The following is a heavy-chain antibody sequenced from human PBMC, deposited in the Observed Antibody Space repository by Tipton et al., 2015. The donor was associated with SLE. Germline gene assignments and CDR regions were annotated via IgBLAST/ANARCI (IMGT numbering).Heavy chain of an antibody. J-gene: IGHJ3*02. CDR1: GGSISSCSCH. V-gene: IGHV4-39*01. Sequence: TLSLTYTVSGGSISSCSCHWGWIRQPPGKGLEWIGSFLYGGSTYYNPSLKSRVTISADTSKNQFSLKLSSVTAADTALYFCARHGGGLGRAFDMWGQGTMVTVSS. D-gene: IGHD3-16*01. CDR3: ARHGGGLGRAFDM. CDR2: FLYGGST.